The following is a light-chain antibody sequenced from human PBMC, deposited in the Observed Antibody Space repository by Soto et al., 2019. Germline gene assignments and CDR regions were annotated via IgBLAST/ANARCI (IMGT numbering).Light chain of an antibody. V-gene: IGKV3-15*01. Sequence: EIVMTQSPATLPVSPGERATLSCRASQSVRSNLAWYQQKPGQAPRLLIYGASTRATGIPARFSGSGSGTEFTLTISSVQSEDLAVYYCQHYNNWPPWTFGQGTKVEIK. CDR1: QSVRSN. CDR3: QHYNNWPPWT. CDR2: GAS. J-gene: IGKJ1*01.